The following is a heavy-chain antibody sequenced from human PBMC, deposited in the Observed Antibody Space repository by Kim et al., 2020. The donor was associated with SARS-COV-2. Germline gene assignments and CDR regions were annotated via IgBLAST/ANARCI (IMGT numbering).Heavy chain of an antibody. CDR3: ARVSITMVQGAPFDY. Sequence: DSVKGRFTIYRDNSKNTLYLQMNSLRAEDTAVYYCARVSITMVQGAPFDYWGQGTLVTVSS. V-gene: IGHV3-30*01. J-gene: IGHJ4*02. D-gene: IGHD3-10*01.